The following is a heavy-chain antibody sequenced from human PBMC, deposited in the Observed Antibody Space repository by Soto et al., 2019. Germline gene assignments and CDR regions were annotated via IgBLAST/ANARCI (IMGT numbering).Heavy chain of an antibody. CDR1: GFTFSNYA. D-gene: IGHD3-9*01. Sequence: GGSLRLSCAASGFTFSNYAMHWVRQAPGKGLEWVAVISYDGSNKDYADSVKGRFTISRDNSKNTLYLQMNSLRAEDTAVYYCGRDRSDIWTGYTRYFDNWEQGTLVTVSS. CDR3: GRDRSDIWTGYTRYFDN. J-gene: IGHJ4*02. CDR2: ISYDGSNK. V-gene: IGHV3-30-3*01.